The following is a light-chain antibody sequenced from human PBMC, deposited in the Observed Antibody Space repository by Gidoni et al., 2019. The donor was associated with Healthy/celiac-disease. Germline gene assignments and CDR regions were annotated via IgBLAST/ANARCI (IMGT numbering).Light chain of an antibody. V-gene: IGKV3-11*01. J-gene: IGKJ2*01. CDR2: DAS. CDR3: QQRSNWPST. CDR1: QSVSSY. Sequence: EIFLTPSPATLSLSPGERATLSCRASQSVSSYLAWYQQKPGQAPRLLIYDASSRATGIPARFSGGGSGTDFTLTISSLEPEDFAVYYCQQRSNWPSTFGQGTKLEIK.